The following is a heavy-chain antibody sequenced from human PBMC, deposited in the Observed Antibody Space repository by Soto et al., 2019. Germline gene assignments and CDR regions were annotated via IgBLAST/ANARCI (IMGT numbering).Heavy chain of an antibody. J-gene: IGHJ6*02. D-gene: IGHD3-9*01. CDR2: ISAYNGNT. CDR1: GYTFTSCG. Sequence: ASVKVSCKASGYTFTSCGISWVRQAPGQGLEWMGWISAYNGNTNYAQKLQGRVTMTTDTSTSTAYMELRSLRSDDTAVYYCARDAWLSSSILRYVDWSSLYYGMDVWGPVTLHTVS. CDR3: ARDAWLSSSILRYVDWSSLYYGMDV. V-gene: IGHV1-18*01.